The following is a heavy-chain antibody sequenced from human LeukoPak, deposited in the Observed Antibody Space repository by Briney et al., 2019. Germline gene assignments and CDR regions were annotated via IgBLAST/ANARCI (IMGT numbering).Heavy chain of an antibody. Sequence: SETLSLTCTVSGGSISSYYRSWIRQPPGKGLEWIGDIYYSGSTNYTPSLKSQVTISVDTSKNQFSLKLSSVTAADTAVYYCARAAAGMFYYGMDVWGQGTTVTVSS. CDR3: ARAAAGMFYYGMDV. CDR1: GGSISSYY. V-gene: IGHV4-59*01. J-gene: IGHJ6*02. D-gene: IGHD6-13*01. CDR2: IYYSGST.